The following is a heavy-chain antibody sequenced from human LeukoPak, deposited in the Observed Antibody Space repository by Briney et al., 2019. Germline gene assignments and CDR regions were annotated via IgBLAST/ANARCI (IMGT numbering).Heavy chain of an antibody. V-gene: IGHV1-24*01. CDR1: GNTLSELS. CDR2: FDPEEGEP. Sequence: ASVKVSCKVSGNTLSELSMRWVRQAPGKGLEWMGGFDPEEGEPIYAQKFQGRVTMTDDTSTDTAYMEVTNLRSDDTAVYYCATGRPASLLDYWAREPWSPSPQ. J-gene: IGHJ4*02. CDR3: ATGRPASLLDY.